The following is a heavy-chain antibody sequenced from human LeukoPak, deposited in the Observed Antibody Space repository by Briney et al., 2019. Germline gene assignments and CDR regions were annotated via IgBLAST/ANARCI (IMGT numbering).Heavy chain of an antibody. Sequence: ASVKVPCKASGYTFTRYYIHWVRQAPGQGRDYMGMIDPNTGTTWYAQKFQGTVTMTRDTSTSTVSMELSSLRSDDTAIYYCARELPGTCYFDYWGQGTLVSVSS. J-gene: IGHJ4*02. CDR3: ARELPGTCYFDY. D-gene: IGHD6-13*01. V-gene: IGHV1-46*01. CDR1: GYTFTRYY. CDR2: IDPNTGTT.